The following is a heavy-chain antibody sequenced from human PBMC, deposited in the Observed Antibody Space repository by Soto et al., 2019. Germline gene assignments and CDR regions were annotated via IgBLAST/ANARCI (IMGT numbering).Heavy chain of an antibody. V-gene: IGHV1-69*13. CDR3: ARDEALVTNYYYGMDV. Sequence: SVKVSCKASGGTFSSYAISWVRQAPGQGLEWMGGIIPIFGTANYAQKFQGRVTITADESTSTAYMELSSLRSEDTAVYYCARDEALVTNYYYGMDVWGQGTTVTVSS. CDR2: IIPIFGTA. D-gene: IGHD3-9*01. J-gene: IGHJ6*02. CDR1: GGTFSSYA.